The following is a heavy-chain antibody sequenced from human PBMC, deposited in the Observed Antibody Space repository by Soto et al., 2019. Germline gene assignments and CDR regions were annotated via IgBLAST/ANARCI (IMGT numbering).Heavy chain of an antibody. J-gene: IGHJ5*02. CDR2: IYYSGST. Sequence: SETLSLTCTVSGGSISSSSYYWGWIRQPPGKGLEWIGSIYYSGSTYYNPSLKSRVTISVDTSKNQFSLKLSSMTAADTAVYFCARDLRGRGSGRFDPWGQGTLVTVSS. V-gene: IGHV4-39*07. CDR3: ARDLRGRGSGRFDP. CDR1: GGSISSSSYY. D-gene: IGHD3-10*01.